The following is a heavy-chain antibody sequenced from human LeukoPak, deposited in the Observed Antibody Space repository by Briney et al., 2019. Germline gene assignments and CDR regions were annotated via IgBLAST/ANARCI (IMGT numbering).Heavy chain of an antibody. CDR1: GFTFSSYA. J-gene: IGHJ4*02. CDR2: ISYDGSNK. Sequence: GGSLRLSCAASGFTFSSYAMHWVRQAPGKGLEWVAVISYDGSNKYYADSVKGRFTISRDNSKNTLYLQMNSLRAEDTAVYYCTRTRGVTYYHSSGYSDYWGQGTLVTVSS. D-gene: IGHD3-22*01. V-gene: IGHV3-30*04. CDR3: TRTRGVTYYHSSGYSDY.